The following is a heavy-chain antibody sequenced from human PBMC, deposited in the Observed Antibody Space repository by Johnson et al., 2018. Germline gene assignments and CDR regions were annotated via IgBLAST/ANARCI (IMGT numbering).Heavy chain of an antibody. J-gene: IGHJ3*02. V-gene: IGHV4-59*01. CDR3: ARAASYDSSGYYYVDAFDI. CDR1: GGSISSYY. D-gene: IGHD3-22*01. CDR2: IYYSGST. Sequence: VQLVETGPGLVKPSETLSLTCTVSGGSISSYYWSWIRQPPGKGLEWIGYIYYSGSTNYNPSLRSRVTISVDTSQNQFPLKRRSVTAADTAVYFCARAASYDSSGYYYVDAFDIWGQGTMVTVSS.